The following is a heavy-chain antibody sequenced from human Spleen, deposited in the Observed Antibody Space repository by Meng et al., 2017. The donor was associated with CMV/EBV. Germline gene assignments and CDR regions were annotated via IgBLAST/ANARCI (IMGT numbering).Heavy chain of an antibody. CDR3: ARDQLVGVIPGDFDY. CDR2: INPKSGDT. CDR1: GFTFTDYY. Sequence: GESLKISCKASGFTFTDYYIHWLRQAPGQGLEWMGWINPKSGDTNYAQKFQGRVTMTRDTSISTAYMEVSRLISDDTAVYYCARDQLVGVIPGDFDYWGQGTLVTVSS. V-gene: IGHV1-2*02. D-gene: IGHD3-10*01. J-gene: IGHJ4*02.